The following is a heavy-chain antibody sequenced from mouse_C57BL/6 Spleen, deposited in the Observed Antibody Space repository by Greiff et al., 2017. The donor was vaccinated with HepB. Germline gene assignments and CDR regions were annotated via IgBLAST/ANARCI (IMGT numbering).Heavy chain of an antibody. CDR1: GFTFSSYT. CDR3: ARHGNVLLDY. CDR2: ISGGGGNT. Sequence: EVQGVESGGGLVKPGGSLKLSCAASGFTFSSYTMSWVRQTPEKRLEWVATISGGGGNTYYPDSVKGRFTISRDNAKNTLYLQMSSLRSEDTALYYCARHGNVLLDYWGQGTTLTVSS. J-gene: IGHJ2*01. V-gene: IGHV5-9*01.